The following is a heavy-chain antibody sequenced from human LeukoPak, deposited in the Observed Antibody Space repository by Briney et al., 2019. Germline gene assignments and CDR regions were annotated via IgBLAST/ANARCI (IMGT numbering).Heavy chain of an antibody. CDR3: AREPIAARGFDY. D-gene: IGHD6-6*01. Sequence: PSETLSLTRTVSGGSISSYYWSWIRQPPGKGLEWIGYIYHSGSTYYNPSLKSRVTISVDRSKNQFSLKLSSVTAADTAVYYCAREPIAARGFDYWGQGTLVTVSS. V-gene: IGHV4-59*12. J-gene: IGHJ4*02. CDR1: GGSISSYY. CDR2: IYHSGST.